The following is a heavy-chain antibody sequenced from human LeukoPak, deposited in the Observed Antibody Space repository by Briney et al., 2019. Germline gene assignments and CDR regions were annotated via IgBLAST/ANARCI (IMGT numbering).Heavy chain of an antibody. V-gene: IGHV3-74*01. CDR3: VRDFRSADY. Sequence: EGSLRLSCAASGFTFSTYCMHWVRHAPGKGPMWVSRICPDGTVTNYADSVKARFIISRDNARNTVYLQMNNLRVEDTAVYYCVRDFRSADYWGQGTLVTVSS. CDR1: GFTFSTYC. J-gene: IGHJ4*02. CDR2: ICPDGTVT.